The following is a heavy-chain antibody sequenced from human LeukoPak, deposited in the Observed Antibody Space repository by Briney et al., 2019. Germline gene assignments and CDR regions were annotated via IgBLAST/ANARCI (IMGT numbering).Heavy chain of an antibody. J-gene: IGHJ4*02. CDR3: ARGESSGYPY. CDR2: MNPNSGNT. V-gene: IGHV1-8*02. D-gene: IGHD3-22*01. CDR1: GYTFSDYY. Sequence: ASVKVSCKASGYTFSDYYIHWVRQAPGQGLEWMGWMNPNSGNTGYAQKFQGRVTMTRNTSISTAYMELSSLRSEDTAVYYCARGESSGYPYWGQGTLVTV.